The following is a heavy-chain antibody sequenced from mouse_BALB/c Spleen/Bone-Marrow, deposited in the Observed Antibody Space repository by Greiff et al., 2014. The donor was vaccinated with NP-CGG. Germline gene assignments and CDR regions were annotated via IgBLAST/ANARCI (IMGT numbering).Heavy chain of an antibody. Sequence: QVQLKESGPGLVQPSQSLSITCTVSGFSLTNCGEHWVRQSPGKGLEWLGVIWSGGSTDYNAAFISRLTISKDNSKSQVFFKMNSLQANDTAIYYCAKKPTIGTIGYWGQGTTLTVSS. CDR1: GFSLTNCG. V-gene: IGHV2-2*02. J-gene: IGHJ2*01. CDR3: AKKPTIGTIGY. CDR2: IWSGGST. D-gene: IGHD2-14*01.